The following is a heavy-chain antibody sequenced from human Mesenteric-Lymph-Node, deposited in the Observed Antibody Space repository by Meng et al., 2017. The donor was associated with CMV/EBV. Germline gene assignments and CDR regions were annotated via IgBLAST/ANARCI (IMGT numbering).Heavy chain of an antibody. CDR3: AKRIAITGPYFDY. CDR2: ISGSGGST. D-gene: IGHD1-20*01. Sequence: ASGFTFSNYVMGGVRQAPGKGLEWVSAISGSGGSTYYADSVEGRFTISRDNSKNTLSLQMNSLRAEDTAVYYCAKRIAITGPYFDYWGQGTLVTVSS. V-gene: IGHV3-23*01. J-gene: IGHJ4*02. CDR1: GFTFSNYV.